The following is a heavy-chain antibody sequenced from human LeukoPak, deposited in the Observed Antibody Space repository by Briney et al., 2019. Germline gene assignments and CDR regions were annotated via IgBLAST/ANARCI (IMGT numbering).Heavy chain of an antibody. CDR1: GFTFSIYS. V-gene: IGHV3-21*01. Sequence: GGSLRLSCAASGFTFSIYSMNWVRQAPGKGLEWVSSISSSSSYIYYADSVKGRFTISRDKAKNSLYLQMNSLRAEDTAIYYCAREGMVATFDYWGQGTLVTVSS. D-gene: IGHD5-12*01. CDR3: AREGMVATFDY. CDR2: ISSSSSYI. J-gene: IGHJ4*02.